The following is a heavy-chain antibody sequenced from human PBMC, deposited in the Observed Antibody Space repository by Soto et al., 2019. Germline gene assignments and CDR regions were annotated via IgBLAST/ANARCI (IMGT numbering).Heavy chain of an antibody. CDR2: IRSKAYGGTT. CDR1: GFTFGDYA. D-gene: IGHD3-3*01. CDR3: TRDLSRSNYDFWSGQAPYYYYMDV. V-gene: IGHV3-49*03. Sequence: GGSLRLSCTASGFTFGDYAMSWFRQAPGKGLEWVGFIRSKAYGGTTEYAASVEGRFTISRDDSKSIAYLQMNSLKTEDTAVYYCTRDLSRSNYDFWSGQAPYYYYMDVWGKGTTVTAP. J-gene: IGHJ6*03.